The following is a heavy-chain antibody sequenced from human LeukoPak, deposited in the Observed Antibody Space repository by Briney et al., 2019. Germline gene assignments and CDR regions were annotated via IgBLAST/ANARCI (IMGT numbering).Heavy chain of an antibody. Sequence: PGGSLRLSCSTSGFTFGDYAMHWVRQAPGKDLEWVSRIGWNSGSIAYADSVKGRFTISRDNAKNSLYLQMNSLRPEDTALYYCAKDIELGGGLLGAFDYWGQGTLVTVSS. CDR1: GFTFGDYA. V-gene: IGHV3-9*01. J-gene: IGHJ4*02. D-gene: IGHD2/OR15-2a*01. CDR3: AKDIELGGGLLGAFDY. CDR2: IGWNSGSI.